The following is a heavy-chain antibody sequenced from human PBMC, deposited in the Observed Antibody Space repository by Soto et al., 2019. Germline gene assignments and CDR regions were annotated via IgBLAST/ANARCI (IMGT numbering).Heavy chain of an antibody. V-gene: IGHV4-59*01. CDR1: GGSISSYY. Sequence: PSETLSLTCTVSGGSISSYYWSWIRQPPGKGLEWIGYIYYSGSTNYNPSLKSRVTISVDTSKNQFSLKLSSVTAADTAVYYCARDRFGFQLDPWGQGTLVTVSS. D-gene: IGHD3-3*01. CDR3: ARDRFGFQLDP. CDR2: IYYSGST. J-gene: IGHJ5*02.